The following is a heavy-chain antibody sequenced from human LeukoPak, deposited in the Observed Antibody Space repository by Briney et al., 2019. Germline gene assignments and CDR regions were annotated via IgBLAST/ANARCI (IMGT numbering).Heavy chain of an antibody. D-gene: IGHD7-27*01. CDR2: ISSDGNTQ. Sequence: GGSLRLSCAASGFTFSNAWMSWVRQAPGKGLEWVAVISSDGNTQYYADSVKGRFTLSRDNSKNTLYLQMNSLRAEDTAVYYCAKGTGTPNYHYYGMDVWGQGTTVAVSS. J-gene: IGHJ6*02. CDR3: AKGTGTPNYHYYGMDV. CDR1: GFTFSNAW. V-gene: IGHV3-30*18.